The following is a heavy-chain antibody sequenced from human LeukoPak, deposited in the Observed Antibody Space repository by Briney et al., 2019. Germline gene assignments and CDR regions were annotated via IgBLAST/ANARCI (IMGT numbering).Heavy chain of an antibody. D-gene: IGHD6-19*01. Sequence: ASVKVSCKASGYTFTGYYIDWVRQSPGQGLEWMGWFNPNSGGTDSAQKFQGRVTMTGDTSISTAYMELSRLRSDDTAVYYCARLPMRIAVAGEPDYWGQGTLGTVSS. CDR2: FNPNSGGT. V-gene: IGHV1-2*02. CDR3: ARLPMRIAVAGEPDY. CDR1: GYTFTGYY. J-gene: IGHJ4*02.